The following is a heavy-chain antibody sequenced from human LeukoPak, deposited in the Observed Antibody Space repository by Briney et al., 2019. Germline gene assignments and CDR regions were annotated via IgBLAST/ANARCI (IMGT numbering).Heavy chain of an antibody. J-gene: IGHJ4*02. CDR3: ARGRGGWYYFDY. V-gene: IGHV4-34*01. Sequence: SETLSLTCAVYGGSFSGYYWSWIRQPPGKGLEWIGEINHSGSTNYNPSLKSRVTISVDTSKNQFSLKLSSATAADTAVYYCARGRGGWYYFDYWGQGTLVTVSS. CDR2: INHSGST. D-gene: IGHD6-19*01. CDR1: GGSFSGYY.